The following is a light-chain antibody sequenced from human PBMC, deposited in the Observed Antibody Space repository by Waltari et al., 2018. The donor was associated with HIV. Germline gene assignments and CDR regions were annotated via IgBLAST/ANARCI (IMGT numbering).Light chain of an antibody. V-gene: IGLV2-11*01. CDR1: SSDGGGYNY. Sequence: QSALTQPRSVSGSPGQSVTLPCTGTSSDGGGYNYVSRYQQHPGKAPKFMIYDVSKRPAGVPDRFSGSKSGNTASLTISGLQAEDEADYYCCSYAGNYTFVFGGGTKLTVL. CDR2: DVS. CDR3: CSYAGNYTFV. J-gene: IGLJ2*01.